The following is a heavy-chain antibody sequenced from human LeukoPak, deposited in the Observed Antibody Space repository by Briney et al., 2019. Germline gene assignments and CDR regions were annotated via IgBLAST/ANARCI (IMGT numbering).Heavy chain of an antibody. CDR3: ARVLGPRYGDYVQIEGDVGFDY. V-gene: IGHV1-18*01. D-gene: IGHD4-17*01. CDR1: GYTFTSYG. CDR2: ISAYNGNT. Sequence: ASVKVSCKASGYTFTSYGTSWVRQAPGQGLEWMGWISAYNGNTNYAQKLQGRVTMTTDTSTSTAYMELRSLRSDDTAVYYCARVLGPRYGDYVQIEGDVGFDYWGQGTLVTVSS. J-gene: IGHJ4*02.